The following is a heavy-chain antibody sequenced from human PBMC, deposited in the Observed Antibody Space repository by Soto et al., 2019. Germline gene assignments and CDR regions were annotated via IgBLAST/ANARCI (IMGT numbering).Heavy chain of an antibody. V-gene: IGHV1-18*01. J-gene: IGHJ4*02. CDR3: ARDRGSGSYYLGPFYFDY. D-gene: IGHD1-26*01. CDR2: ITPYTGNT. Sequence: GASVKVSCKASGYTFTDYGFSWVRQAPGQGPEWMGWITPYTGNTKFPQKFQGRVTMTTDRFTSTAYMELKSLTFDDTAVYYCARDRGSGSYYLGPFYFDYWGQRTLVTVSS. CDR1: GYTFTDYG.